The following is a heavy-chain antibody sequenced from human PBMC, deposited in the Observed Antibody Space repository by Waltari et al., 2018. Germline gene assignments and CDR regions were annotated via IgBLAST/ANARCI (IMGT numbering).Heavy chain of an antibody. CDR3: ARDRYYYGSGSSVDL. Sequence: QVQLQESGPGLVKPSQTLSLTCTVSGGSISSGGYYWSWIRQHPGKGLEWIGYIYHSGRTYYNPALKSRVTISVDRSKNQFSLKLSSVTAADTAVYYCARDRYYYGSGSSVDLWGRGTLVTVSS. CDR1: GGSISSGGYY. D-gene: IGHD3-10*01. CDR2: IYHSGRT. V-gene: IGHV4-31*03. J-gene: IGHJ2*01.